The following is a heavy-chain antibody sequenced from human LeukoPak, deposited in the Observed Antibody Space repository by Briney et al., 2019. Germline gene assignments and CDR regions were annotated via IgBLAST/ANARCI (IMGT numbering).Heavy chain of an antibody. CDR2: LYTSGST. J-gene: IGHJ3*02. CDR1: GSTFGYY. V-gene: IGHV4-4*09. Sequence: SETLCLTCTVSGSTFGYYWIWIGQHAARKLEGMGYLYTSGSTKYNPSLESRVTISVHTSKDQFSRDRSSVTAAATAGYYCARQKCSRASCPTKNAFDIWGQGTMVTVSS. CDR3: ARQKCSRASCPTKNAFDI. D-gene: IGHD2-2*01.